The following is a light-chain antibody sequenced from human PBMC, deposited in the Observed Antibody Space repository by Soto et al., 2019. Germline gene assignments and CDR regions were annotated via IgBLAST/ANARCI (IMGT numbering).Light chain of an antibody. CDR2: AAS. CDR3: LQDYKCPRT. CDR1: PGIRSD. V-gene: IGKV1-6*02. J-gene: IGKJ1*01. Sequence: ALKMTPSPSSLSASVRDRVTMSCLASPGIRSDLGWYQQKPGKAPKLLIYAASTLQSGVPSRFSGRGSGTDCSLSSSSVQAEELATYYSLQDYKCPRTFGQGTKVDI.